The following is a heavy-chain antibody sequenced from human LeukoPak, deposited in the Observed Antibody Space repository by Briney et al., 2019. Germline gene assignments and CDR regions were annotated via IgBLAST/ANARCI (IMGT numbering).Heavy chain of an antibody. J-gene: IGHJ4*02. Sequence: SVKVSCKASGFTFTSSAVQWVRQARGQRLEWIGWIVVRGGNTNYAQKFQERVTITRDMSTSTAYMELSSLRSEDTAVYYCAADPYYYDSSGYQTPSFDYWGQGTLVTVSS. D-gene: IGHD3-22*01. CDR2: IVVRGGNT. CDR3: AADPYYYDSSGYQTPSFDY. CDR1: GFTFTSSA. V-gene: IGHV1-58*01.